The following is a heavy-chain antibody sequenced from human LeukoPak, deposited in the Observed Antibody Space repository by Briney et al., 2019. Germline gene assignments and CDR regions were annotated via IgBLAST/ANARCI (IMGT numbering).Heavy chain of an antibody. Sequence: SETLSLTCTVSGGSISSSSYYWGWIRQPPGKGLEWIGSIYYSGSTYYNPSLKSRVTISVDTSKNQFSLKLSSVTAADTAVYYCARDSSYYYDSTGYQYYFDYWGQGTLVTVSS. V-gene: IGHV4-39*07. CDR2: IYYSGST. D-gene: IGHD3-22*01. CDR3: ARDSSYYYDSTGYQYYFDY. CDR1: GGSISSSSYY. J-gene: IGHJ4*02.